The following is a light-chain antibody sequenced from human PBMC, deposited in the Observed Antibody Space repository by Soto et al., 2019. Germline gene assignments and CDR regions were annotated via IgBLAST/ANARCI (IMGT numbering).Light chain of an antibody. CDR2: GAS. J-gene: IGKJ5*01. Sequence: EIELTQSPGTLSLSPGEIATLSCSASQSVSSSYLAWYQQKPGQPPRLLISGASVRASGVPVRISGSGSGTDFTLTISRLEPEDFALYYCQQYGGSPITFGLGTRLEIK. CDR3: QQYGGSPIT. V-gene: IGKV3-20*01. CDR1: QSVSSSY.